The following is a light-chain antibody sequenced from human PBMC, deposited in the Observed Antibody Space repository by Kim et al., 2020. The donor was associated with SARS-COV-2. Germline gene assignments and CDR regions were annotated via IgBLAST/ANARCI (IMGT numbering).Light chain of an antibody. Sequence: NFMLTQPHSVSESPGKTVTISCTRSSGSIASNYVQWYQQRPGSAPTTVIYEDNQRPSGVPDRFSGSIDSPSNSASLTISGLKTEDEADYYCQSYDSSGPWVFGGGTQLTVL. J-gene: IGLJ3*02. V-gene: IGLV6-57*04. CDR1: SGSIASNY. CDR3: QSYDSSGPWV. CDR2: EDN.